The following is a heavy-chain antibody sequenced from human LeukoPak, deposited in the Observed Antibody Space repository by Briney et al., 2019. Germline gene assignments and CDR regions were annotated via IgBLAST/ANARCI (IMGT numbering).Heavy chain of an antibody. V-gene: IGHV3-48*03. J-gene: IGHJ4*02. CDR3: ARDQSGWYCDY. D-gene: IGHD6-19*01. CDR2: ISRSGSTI. CDR1: GFTFSSYE. Sequence: SGGSLRLSCAASGFTFSSYEMNWVRQAPGKGLEWVSYISRSGSTIYYADSVKGRFTISRDNAKNSLYLQMNSLRAEDTAVYYCARDQSGWYCDYWGQGTLVTVSS.